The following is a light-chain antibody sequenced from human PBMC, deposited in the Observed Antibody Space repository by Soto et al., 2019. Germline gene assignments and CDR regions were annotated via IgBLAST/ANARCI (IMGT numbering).Light chain of an antibody. Sequence: EIVLTQSPGTLSLSPGERATLSCRASQSVSSSYLAWYQQKPGQAPRLLIYDASNKATGIPARFSGSGSGTDFTLTISRLEPEDFAVYYCQQYGYLGTFGQGTKVDIK. CDR2: DAS. V-gene: IGKV3-20*01. CDR3: QQYGYLGT. CDR1: QSVSSSY. J-gene: IGKJ1*01.